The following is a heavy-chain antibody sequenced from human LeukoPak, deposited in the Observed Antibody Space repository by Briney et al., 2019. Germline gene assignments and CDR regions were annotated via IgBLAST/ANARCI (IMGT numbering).Heavy chain of an antibody. Sequence: PGGSLRLSRAASGLTFSSYVMRWVRQAPGKGLEWVSSITSSGDGTYYADSVKGRFTISRDNSKNTLYLQMNSLRAGDTAVYYCAKRSSRNYYFDNWGQGTLVTVSS. CDR1: GLTFSSYV. V-gene: IGHV3-23*01. J-gene: IGHJ4*02. CDR3: AKRSSRNYYFDN. D-gene: IGHD2-2*01. CDR2: ITSSGDGT.